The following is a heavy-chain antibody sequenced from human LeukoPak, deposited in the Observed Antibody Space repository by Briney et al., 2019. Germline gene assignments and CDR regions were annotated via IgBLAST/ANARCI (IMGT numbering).Heavy chain of an antibody. D-gene: IGHD6-13*01. CDR2: INPNIGNT. V-gene: IGHV1-8*01. CDR1: GYTFTSYD. J-gene: IGHJ4*02. Sequence: ASVKVSCKASGYTFTSYDINWVRQAPGQGLEWMGWINPNIGNTGYAQKFQGRVTMTRNTSISTAYMELSSLRSEDTAVYYCARSQGSWYEGINYWGQGTLVIVSS. CDR3: ARSQGSWYEGINY.